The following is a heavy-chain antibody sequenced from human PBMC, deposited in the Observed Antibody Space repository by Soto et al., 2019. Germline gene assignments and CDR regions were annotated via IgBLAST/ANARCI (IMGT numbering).Heavy chain of an antibody. CDR3: ARQHYDILTGYYTPVHAFDI. J-gene: IGHJ3*02. V-gene: IGHV4-30-4*01. Sequence: PSETLSLTCTVSGGSISSGDYYWSWIRQPPGKGLEWIGYIYYSGSTYYNPSLKSRVTISVDTSKNQFSLKLSSVTAADTAVYYCARQHYDILTGYYTPVHAFDIWGQGTMVTVSS. D-gene: IGHD3-9*01. CDR1: GGSISSGDYY. CDR2: IYYSGST.